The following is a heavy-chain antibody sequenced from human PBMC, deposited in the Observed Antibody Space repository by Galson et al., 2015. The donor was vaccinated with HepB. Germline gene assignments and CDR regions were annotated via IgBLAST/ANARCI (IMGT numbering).Heavy chain of an antibody. D-gene: IGHD3-22*01. V-gene: IGHV3-30*18. CDR1: GFTFSSYG. CDR2: TSFDGSNK. CDR3: AKAGTYFGDTSGYYYGDY. Sequence: FLRLSCAASGFTFSSYGMHWVRQAPGKGLEWVAVTSFDGSNKYYAESVNGRFTISRDNSKNTLFLQMNSLRAEDTALYYCAKAGTYFGDTSGYYYGDYWGQGTLVTVSS. J-gene: IGHJ4*02.